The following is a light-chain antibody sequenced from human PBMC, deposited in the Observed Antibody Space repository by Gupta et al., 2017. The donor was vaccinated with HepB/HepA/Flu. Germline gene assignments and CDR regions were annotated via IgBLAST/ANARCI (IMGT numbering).Light chain of an antibody. CDR2: DVS. Sequence: QCALTQPASVSGSPGQSITISCTGTSSDVGGYNYVSWYQQHPGKAPKLMIYDVSNRPAGVSNRFSGSKSGNTASLTISGRQAEDEADYYCSSYTSSSIVVFGGGTKLTVL. V-gene: IGLV2-14*01. J-gene: IGLJ2*01. CDR3: SSYTSSSIVV. CDR1: SSDVGGYNY.